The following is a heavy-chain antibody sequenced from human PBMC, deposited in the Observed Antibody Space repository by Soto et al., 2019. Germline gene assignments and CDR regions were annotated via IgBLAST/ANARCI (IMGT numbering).Heavy chain of an antibody. Sequence: EVQLVESGGGFVKPGGSLRLSCAASGFTFSDAWMNWVRQAPGKGLEWVAGIKRTTDGGATDYAAPVKGRFTISRDDSRNTVFVQMDRLKAEHTAVYYCTTDLRSSRAWANDYGGQGTLVTVS. CDR1: GFTFSDAW. J-gene: IGHJ4*02. CDR3: TTDLRSSRAWANDY. D-gene: IGHD3-3*01. CDR2: IKRTTDGGAT. V-gene: IGHV3-15*07.